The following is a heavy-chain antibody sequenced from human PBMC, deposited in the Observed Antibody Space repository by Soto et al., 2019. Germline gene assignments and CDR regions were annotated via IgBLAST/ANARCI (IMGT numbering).Heavy chain of an antibody. CDR3: ARPGYCSGGSCRDAFDI. CDR2: IYPGDSDT. D-gene: IGHD2-15*01. J-gene: IGHJ3*02. V-gene: IGHV5-51*01. CDR1: GYSFTSYW. Sequence: PGESLNISCKGSGYSFTSYWIGWVRQTPGKGLEWMGIIYPGDSDTRYSPSFQGQVTISADKSISTAYLQWSSLKASDTAMYYCARPGYCSGGSCRDAFDIWGQGTMVTVAS.